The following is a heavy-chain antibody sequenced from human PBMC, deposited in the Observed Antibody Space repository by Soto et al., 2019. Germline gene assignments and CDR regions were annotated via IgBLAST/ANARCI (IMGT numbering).Heavy chain of an antibody. J-gene: IGHJ6*02. D-gene: IGHD5-18*01. Sequence: PGGSLRLSCAASGFTFSGSAMHWVRQASGKGLEWVGRIRSKANSYATAYAASVKGRFTISRDDSKNTAYLQMNSLKTEDTAVYYCTRDTAMAMDYYYGMDVWGQGTTVTVSS. V-gene: IGHV3-73*01. CDR1: GFTFSGSA. CDR2: IRSKANSYAT. CDR3: TRDTAMAMDYYYGMDV.